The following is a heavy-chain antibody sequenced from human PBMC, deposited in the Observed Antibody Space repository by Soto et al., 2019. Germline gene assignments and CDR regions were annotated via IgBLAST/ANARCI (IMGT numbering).Heavy chain of an antibody. Sequence: GPSVKVSCKASGYTFTGYYMHWVRQAPGQGFEWMGRISPKSGGTNYAQKFEGRVTMTWDTSLKTAYMELSSLISEDTAVHYCARPPGYISDWYYFDLWGQGTLVTVSS. CDR1: GYTFTGYY. CDR2: ISPKSGGT. D-gene: IGHD3-9*01. V-gene: IGHV1-2*02. J-gene: IGHJ4*02. CDR3: ARPPGYISDWYYFDL.